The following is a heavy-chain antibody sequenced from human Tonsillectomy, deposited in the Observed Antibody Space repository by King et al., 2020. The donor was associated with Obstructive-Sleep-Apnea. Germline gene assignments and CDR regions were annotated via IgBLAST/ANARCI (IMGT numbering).Heavy chain of an antibody. Sequence: QLVQSGGSVVQPGRSLRLSCAASGFTFSSYAMHWVRQAPGKGLEWVAVISYDGSNKYYADSVKGRFTISRDNSKNTLYLQMNSLRAEDTAVYYCARQGVTTFDYWGQGTLVTVSS. V-gene: IGHV3-30-3*01. CDR1: GFTFSSYA. CDR2: ISYDGSNK. J-gene: IGHJ4*02. CDR3: ARQGVTTFDY. D-gene: IGHD4-17*01.